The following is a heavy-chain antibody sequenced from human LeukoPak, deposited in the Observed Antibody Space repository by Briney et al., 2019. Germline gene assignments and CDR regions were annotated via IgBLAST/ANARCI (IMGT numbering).Heavy chain of an antibody. J-gene: IGHJ2*01. V-gene: IGHV3-7*04. CDR2: IKQDGSAR. Sequence: GGSLRLSRAASGFPFSVYWMSWVRQAPGKGLEWVANIKQDGSARYYVDSVKGRFTISRDNAKNSLYLQMNSLRAEDTAVYYCARDSGLRAFDLWGRGTLVTVSS. CDR3: ARDSGLRAFDL. CDR1: GFPFSVYW. D-gene: IGHD3-10*01.